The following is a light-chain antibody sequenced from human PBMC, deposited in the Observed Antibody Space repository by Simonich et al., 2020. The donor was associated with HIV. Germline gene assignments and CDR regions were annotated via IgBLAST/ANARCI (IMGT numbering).Light chain of an antibody. CDR2: AAS. CDR1: QSISNY. J-gene: IGKJ1*01. Sequence: DIQMTQSPSSLSASVGDRVTITCLARQSISNYLNWYQQKPGKAPKLLIYAASSLQSGVPSRFSGSGSGTDYTLTISSLQPEDFATYYCQQYNNYRTFGQGTKVEIK. CDR3: QQYNNYRT. V-gene: IGKV1-39*01.